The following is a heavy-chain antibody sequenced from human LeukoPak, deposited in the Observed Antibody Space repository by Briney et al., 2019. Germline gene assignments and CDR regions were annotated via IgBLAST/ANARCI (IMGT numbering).Heavy chain of an antibody. Sequence: PGGSLRLSCAASGFTFSSYSMNWVRQAAGKGLEWVSSISSSSSYIYYADSVKGRFTISRDNAKNSLYLKMNSLRAEDTAVYYCARLGGVYPGYFDYWGQGTLVTVSS. V-gene: IGHV3-21*01. J-gene: IGHJ4*02. CDR2: ISSSSSYI. CDR1: GFTFSSYS. CDR3: ARLGGVYPGYFDY. D-gene: IGHD3-16*01.